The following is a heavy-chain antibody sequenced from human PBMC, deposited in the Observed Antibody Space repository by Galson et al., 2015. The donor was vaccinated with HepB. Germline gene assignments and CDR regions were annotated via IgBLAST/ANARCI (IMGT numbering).Heavy chain of an antibody. D-gene: IGHD3-22*01. CDR2: IRSGSTTM. CDR3: MRGDADYYDSSGYPDY. V-gene: IGHV3-48*01. J-gene: IGHJ4*02. CDR1: GFTFSSFS. Sequence: SLRLSCAASGFTFSSFSMNWVRQAPGKGLEWVSYIRSGSTTMFYADSVKGRFTISRDNAKNSLYLQMNSLRAEDTAVYYCMRGDADYYDSSGYPDYWGQGTLVTVSS.